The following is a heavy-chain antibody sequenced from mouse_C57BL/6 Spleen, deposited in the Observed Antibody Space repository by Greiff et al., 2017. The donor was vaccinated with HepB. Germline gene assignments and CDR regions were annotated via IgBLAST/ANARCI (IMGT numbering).Heavy chain of an antibody. V-gene: IGHV1-62-2*01. CDR3: ARHEGLPNSNYPAWFAY. J-gene: IGHJ3*01. Sequence: QVQLQQSGAELVKPGASVKLSCKASGYTFTEYTIHWVKQRSGQGLEWIGWFYPGSGSIKYNEKFKDKATLTADKSSSTVYMELSRFTSEDSAVYFCARHEGLPNSNYPAWFAYWGQGTLVTVSA. D-gene: IGHD2-5*01. CDR1: GYTFTEYT. CDR2: FYPGSGSI.